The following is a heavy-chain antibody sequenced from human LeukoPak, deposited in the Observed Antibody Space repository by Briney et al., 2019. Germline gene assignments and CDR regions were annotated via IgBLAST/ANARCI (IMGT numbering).Heavy chain of an antibody. CDR3: ARDSRGGGRGYYYYMDV. Sequence: PSQTLSLTCTVSGGSISSGSYYWSWIRQPAGKGLEWIGRIYTSGSTNYNPSLKSRATISVDTSKNQFSLKLSSVTAADTAVYYCARDSRGGGRGYYYYMDVWGKGTTVTISS. V-gene: IGHV4-61*02. CDR2: IYTSGST. J-gene: IGHJ6*03. D-gene: IGHD2-15*01. CDR1: GGSISSGSYY.